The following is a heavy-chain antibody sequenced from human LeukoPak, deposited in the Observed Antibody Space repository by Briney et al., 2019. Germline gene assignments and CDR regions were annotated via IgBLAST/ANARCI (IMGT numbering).Heavy chain of an antibody. V-gene: IGHV4-61*02. J-gene: IGHJ4*02. CDR3: ARDSPGYYGSGSYYFDY. D-gene: IGHD3-10*01. CDR1: GGSISSGSYY. CDR2: IYTSGST. Sequence: PSQTLSLTCTVSGGSISSGSYYWGWLRQPAGKGLEWIGRIYTSGSTNYNPSLKSRVTISVDTSKNQFSLKLSSVTAADTAVYYCARDSPGYYGSGSYYFDYWGQGTLFTVSS.